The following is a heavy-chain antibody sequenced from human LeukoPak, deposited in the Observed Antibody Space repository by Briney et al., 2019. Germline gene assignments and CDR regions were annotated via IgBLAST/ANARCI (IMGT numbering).Heavy chain of an antibody. CDR1: GYTFSSYG. D-gene: IGHD3-3*01. J-gene: IGHJ4*02. CDR2: ISPNNGDT. Sequence: ASVKVSCKASGYTFSSYGISWVRQAPGQGLEWVGWISPNNGDTNYAQKLQGRVTMTTDTSTSTAYMELRSLRSDDTAVYYCASMSGYYPSYYFDYWGQGTLVTVSS. V-gene: IGHV1-18*01. CDR3: ASMSGYYPSYYFDY.